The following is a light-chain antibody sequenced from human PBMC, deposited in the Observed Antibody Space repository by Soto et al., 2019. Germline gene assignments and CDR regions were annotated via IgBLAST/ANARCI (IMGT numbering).Light chain of an antibody. J-gene: IGLJ2*01. V-gene: IGLV2-14*01. CDR1: SSDVGGYNF. CDR3: TSYTSSRTLG. CDR2: DVS. Sequence: QSVLTQPASVSGSPGQSITISCTGTSSDVGGYNFVSWYQQHPDKAPKLMIYDVSDRPSGVSNRFSGSKSGNTASLTISGLQAEDEADYYCTSYTSSRTLGFGGGTKLTVL.